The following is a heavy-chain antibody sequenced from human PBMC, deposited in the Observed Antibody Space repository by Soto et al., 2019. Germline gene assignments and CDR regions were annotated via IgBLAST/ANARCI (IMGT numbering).Heavy chain of an antibody. CDR3: ARYPVSEVGATRGFDY. Sequence: QVQLVESGGGLVKPGGSLRLSCAASGFTFSDYYMSWIRQAPGKGLEWVSYISSSGSTIYYADTVKGRFTISRDNAKNSLYLQMNSLRAEDTAVDYCARYPVSEVGATRGFDYWGQGTLVTVSS. V-gene: IGHV3-11*01. CDR1: GFTFSDYY. CDR2: ISSSGSTI. D-gene: IGHD1-26*01. J-gene: IGHJ4*02.